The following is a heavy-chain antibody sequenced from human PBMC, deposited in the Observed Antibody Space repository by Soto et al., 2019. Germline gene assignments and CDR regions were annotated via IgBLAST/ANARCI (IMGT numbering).Heavy chain of an antibody. CDR2: IIPIFGTA. J-gene: IGHJ4*02. CDR3: ARADYGDYVWFGY. CDR1: GGTFSSYA. V-gene: IGHV1-69*06. D-gene: IGHD4-17*01. Sequence: GASVKVSCKASGGTFSSYAISWLRQAPGQGLEWMGGIIPIFGTANYAQKFQGRVTITADKSTSTAYMELSSLRSEDTAVYYCARADYGDYVWFGYWGQGTLVTVSS.